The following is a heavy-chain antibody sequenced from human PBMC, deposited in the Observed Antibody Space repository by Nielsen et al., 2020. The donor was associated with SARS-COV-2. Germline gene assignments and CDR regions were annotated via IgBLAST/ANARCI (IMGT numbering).Heavy chain of an antibody. J-gene: IGHJ6*02. D-gene: IGHD2-2*01. V-gene: IGHV3-7*01. Sequence: GGSLRLSCVASGFTFSSYWMSWVRQAPGKGLEWVANIKQDGSEKYYVDSVKGRFTISRDNAKNSLYLQMNSLRAEDTAVYYCARPYCSSTSCYGDYYYYGMDVWGQGTTVTVSS. CDR3: ARPYCSSTSCYGDYYYYGMDV. CDR1: GFTFSSYW. CDR2: IKQDGSEK.